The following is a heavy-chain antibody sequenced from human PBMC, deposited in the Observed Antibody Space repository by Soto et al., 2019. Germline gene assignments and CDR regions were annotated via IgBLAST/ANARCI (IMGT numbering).Heavy chain of an antibody. CDR1: GYTFINFD. CDR3: ARMASAGTLNWFDP. D-gene: IGHD6-13*01. Sequence: GASVKVSGKASGYTFINFDISWVRQAAGQGLEWLGWMNPGSGKTGYASKFQGRVAMTRDASTGTSHLELSSLTSDDTAVYYCARMASAGTLNWFDPWGQGTLVTVSS. J-gene: IGHJ5*02. V-gene: IGHV1-8*02. CDR2: MNPGSGKT.